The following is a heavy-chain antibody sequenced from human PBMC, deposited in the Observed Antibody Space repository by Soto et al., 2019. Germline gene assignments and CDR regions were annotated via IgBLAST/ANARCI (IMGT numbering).Heavy chain of an antibody. D-gene: IGHD3-3*01. J-gene: IGHJ6*02. Sequence: ASVKVSCKASVYTFTSYGISWVRQAPGQGLEWMGWISAYNGNTNYAQKLQGRVTMTTDTSTSTAYMELRSLRSDDTAVYYCARDTPHLPYYNFWSGSYYYYYGMDVWGQGTTVTVSS. CDR2: ISAYNGNT. CDR3: ARDTPHLPYYNFWSGSYYYYYGMDV. CDR1: VYTFTSYG. V-gene: IGHV1-18*01.